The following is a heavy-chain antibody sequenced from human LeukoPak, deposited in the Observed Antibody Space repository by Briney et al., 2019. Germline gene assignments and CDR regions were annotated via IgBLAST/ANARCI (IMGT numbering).Heavy chain of an antibody. Sequence: ASVKVSCKASGYTFTNFDINWVRQATGQGLEWMGWMNPNSGNTGYAQKFQGRVTMTRNTSISTAYMELSSLRSEDTAVYYCARGLKGSSWYNYWGQGTLVTVSS. CDR2: MNPNSGNT. CDR3: ARGLKGSSWYNY. D-gene: IGHD6-13*01. CDR1: GYTFTNFD. V-gene: IGHV1-8*02. J-gene: IGHJ4*02.